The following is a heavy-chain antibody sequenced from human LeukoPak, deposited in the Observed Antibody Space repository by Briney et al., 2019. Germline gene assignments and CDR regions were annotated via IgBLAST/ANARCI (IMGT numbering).Heavy chain of an antibody. Sequence: SQTLSLTCTVSGGSISSGGYYWSWIRQPPGKGLEWIGEINHSGSTNYNPSLKSRVTISVDTSKNQFSLKLSSVTAADTAVYYCARGAGRYCSSTSCYGAAGLIDYWGQGTLVTASS. J-gene: IGHJ4*02. CDR1: GGSISSGGYY. CDR3: ARGAGRYCSSTSCYGAAGLIDY. D-gene: IGHD2-2*01. CDR2: INHSGST. V-gene: IGHV4-30-2*01.